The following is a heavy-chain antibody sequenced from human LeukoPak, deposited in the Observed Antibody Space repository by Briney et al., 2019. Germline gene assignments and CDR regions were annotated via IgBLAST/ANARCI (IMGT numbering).Heavy chain of an antibody. V-gene: IGHV3-74*01. CDR3: ARVTEYSTAGMRY. J-gene: IGHJ4*02. Sequence: GGSLRLSCAASGFTFSSYWMHWVRQAPGKGLVWVSRISSDGSTTTYADSVKGRFTISRDNAKSTLYLQMNSLRAEDTALYYCARVTEYSTAGMRYWGQGTLDTVSS. D-gene: IGHD6-13*01. CDR2: ISSDGSTT. CDR1: GFTFSSYW.